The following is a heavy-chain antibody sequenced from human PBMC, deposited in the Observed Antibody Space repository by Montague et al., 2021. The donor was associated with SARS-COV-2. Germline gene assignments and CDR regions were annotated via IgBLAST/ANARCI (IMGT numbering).Heavy chain of an antibody. Sequence: SETLSLTCAVSGGSIKTYIWWSWVRQAPGKGLEWLGEILHSGTANCNPSLKSLVTISVDKSRSEFSLKLSSLTAADTAVYFCAKDVSLSVAALDSWGQGTLVTVSS. J-gene: IGHJ4*02. CDR3: AKDVSLSVAALDS. D-gene: IGHD6-19*01. CDR1: GGSIKTYIW. V-gene: IGHV4-4*02. CDR2: ILHSGTA.